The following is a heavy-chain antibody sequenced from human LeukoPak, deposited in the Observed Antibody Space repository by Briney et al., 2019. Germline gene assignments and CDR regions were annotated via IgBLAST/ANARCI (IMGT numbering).Heavy chain of an antibody. Sequence: ASVKVSCKASGYTFTSYGISWVRQAPGQGLEWMAWINAYNGDTNFAQKLQGRVTVTTDTSTSTAYMELRSLRSDDTAVYYCARDLRSSSVYYFDNWGQGTLVTVSS. CDR3: ARDLRSSSVYYFDN. CDR2: INAYNGDT. V-gene: IGHV1-18*01. D-gene: IGHD6-6*01. CDR1: GYTFTSYG. J-gene: IGHJ4*02.